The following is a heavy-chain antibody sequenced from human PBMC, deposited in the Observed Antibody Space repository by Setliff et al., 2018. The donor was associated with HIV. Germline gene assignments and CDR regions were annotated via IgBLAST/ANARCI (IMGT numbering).Heavy chain of an antibody. CDR3: ARGGRTYYYGSGKAYGMDV. CDR1: GGSISTYY. D-gene: IGHD3-10*01. V-gene: IGHV4-59*01. Sequence: SETLSLTCTVSGGSISTYYWSWIRQPPGKGLEWIGSIYFTGSSDNNPSLKSRVTLSVDTSKHQFSLKLSSVTAADTAVYYCARGGRTYYYGSGKAYGMDVWGQGTTVTVSS. CDR2: IYFTGSS. J-gene: IGHJ6*02.